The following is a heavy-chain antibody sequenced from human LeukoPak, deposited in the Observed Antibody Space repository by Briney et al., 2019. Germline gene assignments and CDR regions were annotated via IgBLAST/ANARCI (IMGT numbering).Heavy chain of an antibody. V-gene: IGHV1-2*04. CDR1: GYTFTSYG. D-gene: IGHD2-15*01. CDR2: ISAYSGGT. CDR3: AREEADGCSGGSCYSSYVGEYFQH. Sequence: GASVKVSCKASGYTFTSYGISWVRQAPGQGLEWMGWISAYSGGTNYAQKFQGWVTMTRDTSISTAYMELSRLRSDDTAVYYCAREEADGCSGGSCYSSYVGEYFQHWGQGTLVTVSS. J-gene: IGHJ1*01.